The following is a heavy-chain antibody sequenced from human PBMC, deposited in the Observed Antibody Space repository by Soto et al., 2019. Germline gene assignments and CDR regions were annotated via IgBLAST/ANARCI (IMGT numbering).Heavy chain of an antibody. CDR1: GGGNLRDYR. CDR3: ARGGDGYNSRAVY. CDR2: IIPKLGSA. J-gene: IGHJ4*02. Sequence: QVQLVQSGAEVKEPGSSVKVSCKASGGGNLRDYRTTWVRRAPGQGLEWMGGIIPKLGSANYAQNFQGRVTVTADESTNTVYRELRSLRSDDTAVYYWARGGDGYNSRAVYWGQGTPVTVSS. D-gene: IGHD2-21*01. V-gene: IGHV1-69*01.